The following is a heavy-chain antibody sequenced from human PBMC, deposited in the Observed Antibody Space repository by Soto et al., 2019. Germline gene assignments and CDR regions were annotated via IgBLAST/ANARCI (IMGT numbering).Heavy chain of an antibody. J-gene: IGHJ4*02. CDR1: GGSISSYF. CDR2: IYYSGST. D-gene: IGHD4-17*01. Sequence: SETLSLTCTASGGSISSYFWSWIRQPPGKGLEWIGYIYYSGSTNYNPSLKSRVTISVDTSKNQFSLKLSSVTAADTAVYYCARRYGPGFDYWGQGTLVTVSS. V-gene: IGHV4-59*08. CDR3: ARRYGPGFDY.